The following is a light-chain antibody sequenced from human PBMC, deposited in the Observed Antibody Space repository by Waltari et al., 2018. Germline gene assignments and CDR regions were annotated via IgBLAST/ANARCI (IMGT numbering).Light chain of an antibody. V-gene: IGLV3-25*03. CDR2: QYT. J-gene: IGLJ3*02. CDR1: TLPKQY. Sequence: SYELTQAPSVSVSPGETARITCSGETLPKQYGYWYQQKAGQSPVLLIYQYTKRPSGIPGRFSGASSGTTVTLTISGVQAEDEADYYCQSADSTNTYQVFGGGTKLTVL. CDR3: QSADSTNTYQV.